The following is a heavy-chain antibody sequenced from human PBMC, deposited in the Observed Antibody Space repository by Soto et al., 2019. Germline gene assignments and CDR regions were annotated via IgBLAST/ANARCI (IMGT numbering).Heavy chain of an antibody. Sequence: EVQLVESGGGLVQPGGSLRLSCPGSGFTLSSNWMHWVRQAPGKGLVWVSRINSDGSSANYADSVMGRFTISRDNAKNTLYLQMNSLRAEDTAVYFCARGPTGWYGFDYWGQGTLVTVSS. D-gene: IGHD6-19*01. CDR2: INSDGSSA. CDR1: GFTLSSNW. CDR3: ARGPTGWYGFDY. J-gene: IGHJ4*02. V-gene: IGHV3-74*01.